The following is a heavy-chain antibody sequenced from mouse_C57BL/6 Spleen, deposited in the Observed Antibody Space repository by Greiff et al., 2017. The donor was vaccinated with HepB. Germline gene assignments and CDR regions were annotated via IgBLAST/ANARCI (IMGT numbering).Heavy chain of an antibody. Sequence: EVQLQQSGPELVKPGASVKISCKASGYTFTDYYMNWVKQSPGKSLEWIGDINPNNGGTSYNQKFKGKATLTVDKSSSTAYMELRSLTSEDSAVYYCATSSGYWFAYWGQGTLVTVSA. CDR1: GYTFTDYY. CDR3: ATSSGYWFAY. J-gene: IGHJ3*01. CDR2: INPNNGGT. D-gene: IGHD3-2*02. V-gene: IGHV1-26*01.